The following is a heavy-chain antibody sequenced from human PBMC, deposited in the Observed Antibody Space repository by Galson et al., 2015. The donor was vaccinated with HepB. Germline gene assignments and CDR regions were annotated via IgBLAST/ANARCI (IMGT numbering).Heavy chain of an antibody. CDR2: INAGNGNT. Sequence: SVKVSCKASGYTFTSYAMHWVRQAPGQRLEWMGWINAGNGNTKYSQKFQGRVTMTEDTSTDTAYMELSSLRSEDTAVYYCATGVLRFLEWSLVPYYYGMDVWGQGTTVTVSS. V-gene: IGHV1-3*01. CDR3: ATGVLRFLEWSLVPYYYGMDV. J-gene: IGHJ6*02. D-gene: IGHD3-3*01. CDR1: GYTFTSYA.